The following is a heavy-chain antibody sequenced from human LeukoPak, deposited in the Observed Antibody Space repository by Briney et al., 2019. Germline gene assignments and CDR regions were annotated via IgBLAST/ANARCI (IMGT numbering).Heavy chain of an antibody. Sequence: ASVKVSCKASGYTFTGYYMHWVRQAPGQGLEWMGWINPNSGGTNYAQKFQGRVTMTRDTSISTAYMELSRLRSEDTAVYYCARAGYYYDSSGYWLRGAFDIWGQGTMVTVSS. CDR1: GYTFTGYY. D-gene: IGHD3-22*01. J-gene: IGHJ3*02. CDR3: ARAGYYYDSSGYWLRGAFDI. V-gene: IGHV1-2*02. CDR2: INPNSGGT.